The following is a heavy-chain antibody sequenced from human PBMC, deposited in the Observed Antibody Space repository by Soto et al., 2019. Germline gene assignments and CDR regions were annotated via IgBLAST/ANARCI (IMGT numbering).Heavy chain of an antibody. Sequence: PSETLSLTCAVYGGSFSGYYWSWIRQPPGKGLEWIGEINHSGSTNYNPSLKSRVTISVDTSKNQFSLKLSSVTAADTAVYYCARVFTEQQLVFYFDYWGQGTLVTAPQ. CDR1: GGSFSGYY. D-gene: IGHD6-13*01. J-gene: IGHJ4*02. CDR2: INHSGST. V-gene: IGHV4-34*01. CDR3: ARVFTEQQLVFYFDY.